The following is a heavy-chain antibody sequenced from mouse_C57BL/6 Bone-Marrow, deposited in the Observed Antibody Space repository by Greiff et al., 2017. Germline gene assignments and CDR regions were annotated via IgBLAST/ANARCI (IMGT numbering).Heavy chain of an antibody. CDR2: IDPENGDT. D-gene: IGHD1-1*01. CDR1: GFNIKDDY. Sequence: VQLQQSGAELVRPGASVKLSCTASGFNIKDDYMHWVKQRPEQGLEWIGWIDPENGDTEYASKFQGKATITAETSSNTAYLQLSSLTSEDTAVYYCTTDYGSGFAYWGQGTLVTVSA. J-gene: IGHJ3*01. CDR3: TTDYGSGFAY. V-gene: IGHV14-4*01.